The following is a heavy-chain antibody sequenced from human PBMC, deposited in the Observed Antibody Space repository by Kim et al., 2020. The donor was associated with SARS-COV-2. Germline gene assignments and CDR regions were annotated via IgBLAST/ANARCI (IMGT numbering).Heavy chain of an antibody. V-gene: IGHV4-61*02. CDR1: GGSISSGSYY. Sequence: SETLSLTCTVSGGSISSGSYYWSWIRQPAGKGLEWIGRIYTSGSTNYNPSLKSRVTISVDTSKNQFSLKLSSVTDADTAVYYCARDIGDGYTYFDYWGQGTLVTVSS. D-gene: IGHD5-12*01. J-gene: IGHJ4*02. CDR3: ARDIGDGYTYFDY. CDR2: IYTSGST.